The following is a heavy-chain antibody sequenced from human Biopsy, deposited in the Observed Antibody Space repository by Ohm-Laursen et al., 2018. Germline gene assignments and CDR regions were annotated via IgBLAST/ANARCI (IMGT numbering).Heavy chain of an antibody. Sequence: EASVKVSCKASGYSFTSYYMHWVRQAPGQGLEWMGMINPSGSTTSYPQIFQGRVTMTRDTSKSTVYMELSSLRSADTAVYFCARNTGWYGDLYYFDYWGQGILVTVSS. J-gene: IGHJ4*02. CDR2: INPSGSTT. CDR1: GYSFTSYY. V-gene: IGHV1-46*01. CDR3: ARNTGWYGDLYYFDY. D-gene: IGHD6-19*01.